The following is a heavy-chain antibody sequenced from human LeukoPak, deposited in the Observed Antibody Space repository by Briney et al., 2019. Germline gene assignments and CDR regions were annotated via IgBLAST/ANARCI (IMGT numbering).Heavy chain of an antibody. CDR2: IYPGDSDT. Sequence: KPGESLKISCKGSGYSFTSYWIGWVRQMPGKGLEWMGIIYPGDSDTRYSPSFQGQVTISADKSLSTAYLQWSSLKASDTAMYYCASHQTNSGYDNFDYWGREPWSPSPQ. D-gene: IGHD5-12*01. V-gene: IGHV5-51*01. CDR1: GYSFTSYW. J-gene: IGHJ4*02. CDR3: ASHQTNSGYDNFDY.